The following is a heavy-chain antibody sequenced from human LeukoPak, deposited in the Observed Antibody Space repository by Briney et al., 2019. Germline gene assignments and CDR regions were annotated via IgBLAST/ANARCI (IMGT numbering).Heavy chain of an antibody. V-gene: IGHV3-21*04. CDR3: ARDLRGATDN. CDR2: INSRGNYI. D-gene: IGHD4/OR15-4a*01. Sequence: GGSLRLSCAASGFTFSSYAMSWVRQAPGKGLEWVSSINSRGNYIYYSDSLKGRFTISRDNARSSLYLQMSSLRAEDTAVYYCARDLRGATDNWGQGTLVTVSS. J-gene: IGHJ4*02. CDR1: GFTFSSYA.